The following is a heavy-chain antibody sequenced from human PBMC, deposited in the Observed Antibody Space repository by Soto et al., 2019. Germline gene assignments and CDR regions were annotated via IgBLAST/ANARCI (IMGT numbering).Heavy chain of an antibody. CDR2: IYYSGST. CDR3: ASYQQSYAFDI. Sequence: SETLSLTCTVTGGSISSGGYYWSWIRQHPGKGLEWIGYIYYSGSTYYNPSLKSRVTISVDTSKNQFSLKLSSVTAADTAVYYCASYQQSYAFDIWGQGTMVTVSS. V-gene: IGHV4-31*03. J-gene: IGHJ3*02. D-gene: IGHD2-2*01. CDR1: GGSISSGGYY.